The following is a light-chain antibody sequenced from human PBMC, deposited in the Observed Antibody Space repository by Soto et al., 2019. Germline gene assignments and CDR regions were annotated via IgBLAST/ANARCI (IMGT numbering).Light chain of an antibody. J-gene: IGKJ1*01. Sequence: EIGIRQPPDTLSVSRNERATLSCRASQSVSSNLAWYQQKPGQAPRLLIYGASTRATGIPARFSGSGSGTEFTLTISSLQSEDFAVYYCQQYNNWPPWTFGQGTKV. CDR3: QQYNNWPPWT. CDR2: GAS. CDR1: QSVSSN. V-gene: IGKV3-15*01.